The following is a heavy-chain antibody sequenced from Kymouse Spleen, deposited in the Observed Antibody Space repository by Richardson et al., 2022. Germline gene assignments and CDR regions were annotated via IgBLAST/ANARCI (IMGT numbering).Heavy chain of an antibody. Sequence: EVQLVESGGGLVKPGGSLRLSCAASGFTFSNAWMSWVRQAPGKGLEWVGRIKSKTDGGTTDYAAPVKGRFTISRDDSKNTLYLQMNSLKTEDTAVYYCTTGPLRFLEWLSSYYFDYWGQGTLVTVSS. J-gene: IGHJ4*02. CDR1: GFTFSNAW. CDR2: IKSKTDGGTT. CDR3: TTGPLRFLEWLSSYYFDY. V-gene: IGHV3-15*01. D-gene: IGHD3-3*01.